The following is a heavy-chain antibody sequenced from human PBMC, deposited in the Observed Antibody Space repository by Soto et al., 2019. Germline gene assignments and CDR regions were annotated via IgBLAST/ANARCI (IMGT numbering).Heavy chain of an antibody. J-gene: IGHJ4*02. CDR1: GGTFSSYT. CDR2: IIPILGIA. D-gene: IGHD3-10*01. CDR3: ARDLTVRGVRLFDY. Sequence: QVQLVQSGAEVKKPGSSVKVSCKASGGTFSSYTISWVRQAPGQGLEWMGRIIPILGIANYAQKFQGRVTITADKSTSTAYMELSSLRSEDTAVYYCARDLTVRGVRLFDYWGQGTLVTVSS. V-gene: IGHV1-69*08.